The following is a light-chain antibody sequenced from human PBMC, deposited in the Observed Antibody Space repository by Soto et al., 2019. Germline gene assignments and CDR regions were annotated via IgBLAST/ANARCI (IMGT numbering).Light chain of an antibody. V-gene: IGLV1-44*01. CDR3: AAWDDSLNAPYV. J-gene: IGLJ1*01. CDR2: SNN. CDR1: SSNIGSNT. Sequence: QSVLTQPPSASGTPGQRVTISCSGSSSNIGSNTVNWYQQLPGTAPKLLIYSNNQRPSGVPDRFSASKSGTSASLAISGLQSEDEADYYCAAWDDSLNAPYVFGTGTKLTVL.